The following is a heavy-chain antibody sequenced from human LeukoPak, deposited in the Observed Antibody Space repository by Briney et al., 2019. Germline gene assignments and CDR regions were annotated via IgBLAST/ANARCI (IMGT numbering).Heavy chain of an antibody. CDR3: ARRKVGPTNYYYGVDV. CDR1: GFTFSSYA. D-gene: IGHD1-26*01. V-gene: IGHV3-23*01. CDR2: VSGSGGST. J-gene: IGHJ6*02. Sequence: GGSLRLSCAASGFTFSSYAMSWVRQAPGKGLEWVSAVSGSGGSTYYADSVKGRFTISRDNSKNTLYLQMNSLTADDTALYYCARRKVGPTNYYYGVDVWGQGTTVTVSS.